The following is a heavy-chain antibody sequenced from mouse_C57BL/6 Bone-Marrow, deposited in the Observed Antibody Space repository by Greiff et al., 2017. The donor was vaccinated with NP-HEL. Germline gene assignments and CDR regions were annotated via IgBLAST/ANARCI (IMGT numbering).Heavy chain of an antibody. Sequence: VQLQESGAELARPGASVKLSCKASGYTFTSYGISWVKQRTGQGLEWIGEIYPRSGNTYYNEKFKGKATLTADKSSSTAYMALRSLTSEDSAVYFCARGANWDGGYFDVWGTGTTVTVSS. CDR2: IYPRSGNT. J-gene: IGHJ1*03. D-gene: IGHD4-1*01. V-gene: IGHV1-81*01. CDR1: GYTFTSYG. CDR3: ARGANWDGGYFDV.